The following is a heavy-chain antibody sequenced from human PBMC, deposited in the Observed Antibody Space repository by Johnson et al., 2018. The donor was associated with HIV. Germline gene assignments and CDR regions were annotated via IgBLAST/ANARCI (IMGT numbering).Heavy chain of an antibody. D-gene: IGHD3-3*01. CDR3: AIVGIFGVAPDDAFDI. Sequence: MLLVESGGRVVRPGGSLRLSCAASGFTFDDYGMSWVRQAPGKGLEWVSGINWNGGSKGYGDSVKGRFTISRDNAKNTLYLQMNSLRAEDTAVYYCAIVGIFGVAPDDAFDIWGQGTMVTVSS. CDR2: INWNGGSK. J-gene: IGHJ3*02. V-gene: IGHV3-20*04. CDR1: GFTFDDYG.